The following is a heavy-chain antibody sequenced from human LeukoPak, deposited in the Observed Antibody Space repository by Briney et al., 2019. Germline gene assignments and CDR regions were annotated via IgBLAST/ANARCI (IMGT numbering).Heavy chain of an antibody. Sequence: GGSLRLSCAASGFAVSSNYMSWVRQAPGKGLEWVSVIYSGGSTYYADSVKGRFTISRDNSKNTLYLQMNSLRAEDTAVYYCAKDSLKDTAMVTYFDYWGQGTLVTVSS. J-gene: IGHJ4*02. CDR1: GFAVSSNY. D-gene: IGHD5-18*01. CDR3: AKDSLKDTAMVTYFDY. V-gene: IGHV3-53*01. CDR2: IYSGGST.